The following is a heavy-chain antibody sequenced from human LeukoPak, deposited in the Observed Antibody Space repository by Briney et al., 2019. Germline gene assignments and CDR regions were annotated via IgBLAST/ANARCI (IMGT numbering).Heavy chain of an antibody. D-gene: IGHD2-2*02. CDR1: GFTLSGSP. CDR2: VRSKGNSYEA. V-gene: IGHV3-73*01. CDR3: TREGCGATSCYTNDY. J-gene: IGHJ4*02. Sequence: GGSLKLSCAASGFTLSGSPMHWVRQASGKGLEWVGRVRSKGNSYEAAYAASVKGRFTISRDDSENMTYLQMNSLKTEDTAIYYCTREGCGATSCYTNDYWGQGILVTVSS.